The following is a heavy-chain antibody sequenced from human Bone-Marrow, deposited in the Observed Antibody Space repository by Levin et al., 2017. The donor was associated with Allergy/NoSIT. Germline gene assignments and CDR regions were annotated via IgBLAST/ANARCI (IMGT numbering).Heavy chain of an antibody. CDR1: GFTFSNYA. D-gene: IGHD2-15*01. V-gene: IGHV3-30*18. CDR3: AKDTYTCSGGSCYFFDY. CDR2: ISLDGNTQ. J-gene: IGHJ4*02. Sequence: PSETLSLTCAVSGFTFSNYAMHWVRQAQGRGLEWVAFISLDGNTQYYADSVKGRFTFSRDNSNNMLHLQMNSLRVEDTAIYYCAKDTYTCSGGSCYFFDYWGQGALVTVSS.